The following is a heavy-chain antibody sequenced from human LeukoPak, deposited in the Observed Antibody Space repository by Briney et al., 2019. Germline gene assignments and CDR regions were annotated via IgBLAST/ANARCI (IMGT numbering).Heavy chain of an antibody. V-gene: IGHV1-69*05. D-gene: IGHD3-22*01. CDR2: IIPIFGTA. CDR1: GGTFSSYA. J-gene: IGHJ3*02. CDR3: ARAWTDSSGYLYAFDI. Sequence: ASVKVSCKASGGTFSSYAISWVRQAPGQGREWMGRIIPIFGTANYAQKFQGRVTITTDESTSTAYMELSSLRSEDTAVYYWARAWTDSSGYLYAFDIWGQGTMVTVSS.